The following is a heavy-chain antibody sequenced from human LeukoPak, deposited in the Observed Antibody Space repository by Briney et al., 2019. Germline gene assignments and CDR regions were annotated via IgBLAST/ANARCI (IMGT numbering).Heavy chain of an antibody. V-gene: IGHV4-30-4*01. Sequence: SQTLSLTCTVSGGSISSGDYYWSWIRQPPGKGLEWIGYIYYSGSTYYNPSLKSRVTISVDTSKNQFSPKLSSVTAADTAVYYCARNLAYCGGDCYSGYWYFDLWGRGTLVTVSS. CDR1: GGSISSGDYY. J-gene: IGHJ2*01. CDR2: IYYSGST. CDR3: ARNLAYCGGDCYSGYWYFDL. D-gene: IGHD2-21*02.